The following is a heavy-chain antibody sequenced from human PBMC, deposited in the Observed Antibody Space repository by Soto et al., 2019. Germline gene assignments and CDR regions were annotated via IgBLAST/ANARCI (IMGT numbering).Heavy chain of an antibody. D-gene: IGHD3-22*01. V-gene: IGHV1-69*01. Sequence: QVQLVQSGAEVKKPGSSVKVSCKASGDTFSSYAISWVRQAPGQGLEWMGGIIPIFGTANYAQKFQGRVTITADESTSTAYMELSSLRSEDTAVYYCARQAPPYYYDSSLGGMDVWGQGTTVTVSS. CDR1: GDTFSSYA. J-gene: IGHJ6*02. CDR2: IIPIFGTA. CDR3: ARQAPPYYYDSSLGGMDV.